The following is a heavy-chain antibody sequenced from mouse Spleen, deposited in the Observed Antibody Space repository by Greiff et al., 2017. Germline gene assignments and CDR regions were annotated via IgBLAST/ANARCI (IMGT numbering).Heavy chain of an antibody. J-gene: IGHJ2*01. CDR1: GYTFTSYW. CDR3: AREEAYVRYFDY. Sequence: QVQLQQPGAELVRPGTSVKLSCKASGYTFTSYWMHWVKQRPGQGLEWIGVIDPSDSYTNYNQKFKGKATLTVDTSSSTAYMQLSSLTSEDSAVYYCAREEAYVRYFDYWGQGTTLTVSS. V-gene: IGHV1-59*01. D-gene: IGHD6-5*01. CDR2: IDPSDSYT.